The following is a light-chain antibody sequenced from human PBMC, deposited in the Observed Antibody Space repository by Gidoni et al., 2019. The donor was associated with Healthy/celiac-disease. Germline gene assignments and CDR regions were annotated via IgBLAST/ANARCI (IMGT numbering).Light chain of an antibody. V-gene: IGKV1-16*02. CDR3: QQYNSYPRT. CDR1: QGSSNY. J-gene: IGKJ1*01. CDR2: AAS. Sequence: DIKMTQSPSSLSASVGDRVTITCRASQGSSNYLAWFQEKPGKAPKSLIYAASSFQSGVPSKFRRSGSWTDFTLTISSLPPEDFSTYYCQQYNSYPRTFGQGTKVEIK.